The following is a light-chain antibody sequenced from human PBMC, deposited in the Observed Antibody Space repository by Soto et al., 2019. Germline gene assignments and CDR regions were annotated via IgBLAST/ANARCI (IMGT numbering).Light chain of an antibody. CDR2: DMS. V-gene: IGKV3-20*01. CDR1: QYVGSR. Sequence: EIVLTQSPATLSSSPGETATLSCRSSQYVGSRLAWYQHKPGQAPRLLIYDMSKRATGIPARFSGSGSGTDFTLTISRLEPEDFAVYYCQQYGSSGKFGQGTKVDIK. CDR3: QQYGSSGK. J-gene: IGKJ1*01.